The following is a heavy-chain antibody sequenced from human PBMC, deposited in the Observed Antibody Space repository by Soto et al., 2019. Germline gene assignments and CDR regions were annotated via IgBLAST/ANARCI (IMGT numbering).Heavy chain of an antibody. J-gene: IGHJ4*02. CDR2: ISGSGGST. D-gene: IGHD3-3*01. Sequence: PGGSLRLSCAASGFTFSSYAMSWVRQAPGKGLEWVSAISGSGGSTYYADSVKGRFTISRDNSKNTLYLQMNSLRAEDAAVYYCAKSNYDFWSGYSYSFDYWGQGTLVTVSS. V-gene: IGHV3-23*01. CDR3: AKSNYDFWSGYSYSFDY. CDR1: GFTFSSYA.